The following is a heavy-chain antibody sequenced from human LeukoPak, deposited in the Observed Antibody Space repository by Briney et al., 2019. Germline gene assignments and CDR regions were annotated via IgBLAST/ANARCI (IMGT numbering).Heavy chain of an antibody. V-gene: IGHV1-2*02. CDR1: GYTFTGYY. CDR3: ARGWRYSSGWYYFDY. J-gene: IGHJ4*02. D-gene: IGHD6-13*01. Sequence: ASVKVSCKASGYTFTGYYMHWVRQAPGQGLEWMGWINPNSGGTNYAQKFQGRVTMTRDTSISTAYMELSRLRSDDTAVYYCARGWRYSSGWYYFDYWGQGTLVTVSS. CDR2: INPNSGGT.